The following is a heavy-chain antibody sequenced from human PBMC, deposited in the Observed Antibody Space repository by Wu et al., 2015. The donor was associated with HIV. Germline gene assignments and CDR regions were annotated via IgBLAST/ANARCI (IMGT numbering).Heavy chain of an antibody. CDR3: ARGVFRRSGWQQGIDY. CDR1: GGTFSSYA. Sequence: QVQLVQSGAEVKKPGSSAKVSCKASGGTFSSYAISWVRQAPGQGLEWMGRIIPIFGTANYAQKFQGRVTITADESTSTAYMELSSLRSEDTAVYYCARGVFRRSGWQQGIDYWGQGTLVTVSS. J-gene: IGHJ4*02. V-gene: IGHV1-69*13. CDR2: IIPIFGTA. D-gene: IGHD6-19*01.